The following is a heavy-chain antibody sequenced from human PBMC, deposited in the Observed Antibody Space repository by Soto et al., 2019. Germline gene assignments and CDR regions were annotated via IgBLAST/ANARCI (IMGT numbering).Heavy chain of an antibody. CDR1: GFTFSNGS. J-gene: IGHJ3*02. D-gene: IGHD2-21*01. CDR3: TTLFGLLDAFDI. V-gene: IGHV3-15*01. Sequence: GGALGLCGAASGFTFSNGSMRWVRQAPGKGLEWVGRIKSKTDGGTTDYAAPVKGRFTISRDDSKNTLYLQMNSLKTEDTAVYYCTTLFGLLDAFDIWGQGTMVTVSS. CDR2: IKSKTDGGTT.